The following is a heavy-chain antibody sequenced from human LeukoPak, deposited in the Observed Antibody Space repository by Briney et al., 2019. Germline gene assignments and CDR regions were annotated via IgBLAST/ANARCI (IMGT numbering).Heavy chain of an antibody. CDR2: IYHSGST. V-gene: IGHV4-4*02. J-gene: IGHJ3*02. CDR3: VRDTNYYDSSAFDT. D-gene: IGHD3-22*01. CDR1: GDSISTANW. Sequence: PSETLSLTCAVSGDSISTANWWSWVRQPPGKGLEWIGEIYHSGSTNYNPSLKSRVTISVDKSKNQFSLKLSSMTAADTAVYYCVRDTNYYDSSAFDTWGQGTMVTVSS.